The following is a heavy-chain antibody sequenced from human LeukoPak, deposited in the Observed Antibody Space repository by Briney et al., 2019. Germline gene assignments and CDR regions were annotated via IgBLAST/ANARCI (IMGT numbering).Heavy chain of an antibody. J-gene: IGHJ4*02. Sequence: ASVKVSCKVSGYTFTGYYMHWVRQAPGQGLEWMGRINPNSGGTNYAQKFQGRVTMTRDTSISTAYMELSRLRSDDTAVYYCARVSPVVPAAKFDYWGQGTLVTVSS. CDR2: INPNSGGT. V-gene: IGHV1-2*06. CDR1: GYTFTGYY. D-gene: IGHD2-2*01. CDR3: ARVSPVVPAAKFDY.